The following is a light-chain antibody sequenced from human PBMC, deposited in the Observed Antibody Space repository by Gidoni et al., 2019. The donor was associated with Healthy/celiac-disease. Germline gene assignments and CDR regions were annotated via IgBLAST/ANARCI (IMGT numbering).Light chain of an antibody. CDR3: LQRKGYPYT. CDR1: QSLLASHDGSTY. Sequence: SGESASICGRFSQSLLASHDGSTYLDWYLQKPGQSPQLLIYTLSYRACGVPDRFSGSGSGTDFTLKISRVQAEDVAAYYCLQRKGYPYTFGQGTKVEIK. CDR2: TLS. V-gene: IGKV2-40*01. J-gene: IGKJ2*01.